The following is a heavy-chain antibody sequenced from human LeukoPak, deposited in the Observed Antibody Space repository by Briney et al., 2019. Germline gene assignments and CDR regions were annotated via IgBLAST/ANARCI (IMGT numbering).Heavy chain of an antibody. CDR2: ISSSGSTI. CDR3: ARGRRYDITKRGNWFDP. Sequence: GGSLRLSCAASGFTFSDYYMSWIRQAPGKGLEWVSYISSSGSTIYYADSVKGRFTISRDNAKNSLYLQMNCLRAEDTAVYYCARGRRYDITKRGNWFDPWGQGTLVTVSS. J-gene: IGHJ5*02. CDR1: GFTFSDYY. D-gene: IGHD3-9*01. V-gene: IGHV3-11*04.